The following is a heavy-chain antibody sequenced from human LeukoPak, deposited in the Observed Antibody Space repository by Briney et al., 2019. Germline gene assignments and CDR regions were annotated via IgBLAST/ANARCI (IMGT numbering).Heavy chain of an antibody. D-gene: IGHD3-3*01. CDR3: ARGYYDFPF. CDR2: INPIGGST. J-gene: IGHJ4*02. Sequence: ASVKVSCKASGYTFTSYAMQWVRQAPGQGLEWMGIINPIGGSTTYAQNFQGRVTMTRDTSTSTVYMDLTSLRSEDTAVYYCARGYYDFPFWGQGTLVTVSS. V-gene: IGHV1-46*01. CDR1: GYTFTSYA.